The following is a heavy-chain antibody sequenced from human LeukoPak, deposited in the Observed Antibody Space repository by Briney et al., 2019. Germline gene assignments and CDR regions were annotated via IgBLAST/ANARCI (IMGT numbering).Heavy chain of an antibody. D-gene: IGHD3-22*01. CDR3: AKKTWDSSAWYFFDY. V-gene: IGHV3-30-3*01. J-gene: IGHJ4*02. CDR2: ISYDGSSQ. Sequence: PGRSLRLSCVASGFTFSSHIMHWVRQAPGKGLEWLVMISYDGSSQYYADSVKGRFTISRDNSKNTLYLQMNSLRAEDTAVYYCAKKTWDSSAWYFFDYWGQGTLVTVSS. CDR1: GFTFSSHI.